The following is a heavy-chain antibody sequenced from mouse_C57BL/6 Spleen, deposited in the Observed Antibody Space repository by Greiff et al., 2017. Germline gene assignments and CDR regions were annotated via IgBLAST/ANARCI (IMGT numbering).Heavy chain of an antibody. D-gene: IGHD2-5*01. V-gene: IGHV3-6*01. Sequence: EVQLQESGPGLVKPSQSLSLTCSVTGYSITSGYYWNWIRQFPGNKLEWMGYISYDGSNNYNPSLKNRISITRDTSKNQFFLKLNSVTTEDTATYYWAREYSGSKGWYFDVWGTGTTVTVSS. CDR1: GYSITSGYY. CDR2: ISYDGSN. CDR3: AREYSGSKGWYFDV. J-gene: IGHJ1*03.